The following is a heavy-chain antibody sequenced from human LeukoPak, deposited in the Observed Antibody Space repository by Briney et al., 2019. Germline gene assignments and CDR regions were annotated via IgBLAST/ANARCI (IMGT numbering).Heavy chain of an antibody. CDR3: ARESWNSRDY. CDR2: IYYSGST. J-gene: IGHJ4*02. Sequence: SETLSLTCTVSGGSISSYYWSWIRQPPGKGLEWIGYIYYSGSTNYNPSLKSRVTISVDTSKNQFSLKLSSVTAADTAVYYCARESWNSRDYWGQGTLVTVSS. D-gene: IGHD1-7*01. CDR1: GGSISSYY. V-gene: IGHV4-59*01.